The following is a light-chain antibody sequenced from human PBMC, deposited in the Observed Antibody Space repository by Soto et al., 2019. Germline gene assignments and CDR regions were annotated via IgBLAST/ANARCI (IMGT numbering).Light chain of an antibody. CDR3: QQYAGSPQT. CDR2: SAS. CDR1: QNLGTLY. Sequence: ESVLTQSPGTLSLSPGERGTLSCRASQNLGTLYLAWFQQKSGQAPRLLIYSASRRATGIPDRFTGSGSGTDFTLTINRVEPEDFAVYFCQQYAGSPQTFGQGTKVDIK. J-gene: IGKJ1*01. V-gene: IGKV3-20*01.